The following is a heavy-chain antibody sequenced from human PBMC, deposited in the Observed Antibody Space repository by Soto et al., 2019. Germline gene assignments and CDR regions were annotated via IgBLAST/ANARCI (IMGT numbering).Heavy chain of an antibody. V-gene: IGHV1-69*02. D-gene: IGHD6-13*01. Sequence: QVQLVQSGAEVKKPGSSVKDSCKASGGTFSSYTISWVRQAPGQGLEWMGRIIPILGIANYAQKFQGRVTITADKSTSTAYMELSSLRSEDTAVYYCAGRGIAAAGLLFDYWGQGTPVTVSP. CDR2: IIPILGIA. CDR1: GGTFSSYT. J-gene: IGHJ4*02. CDR3: AGRGIAAAGLLFDY.